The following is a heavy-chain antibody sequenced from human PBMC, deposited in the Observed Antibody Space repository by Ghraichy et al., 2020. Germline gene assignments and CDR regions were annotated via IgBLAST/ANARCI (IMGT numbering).Heavy chain of an antibody. CDR1: GGTFSSYA. CDR3: ARDHLRVTGGYCSGGSCYTLSDY. J-gene: IGHJ4*02. CDR2: IIPIFGTA. Sequence: SVKVSCKASGGTFSSYAISWVRQAPGQGLEWMGGIIPIFGTANYAQKFQGRVTITADESTSTAYMELSSLRSEDTAVYYCARDHLRVTGGYCSGGSCYTLSDYWGQGTLVTVSS. D-gene: IGHD2-15*01. V-gene: IGHV1-69*13.